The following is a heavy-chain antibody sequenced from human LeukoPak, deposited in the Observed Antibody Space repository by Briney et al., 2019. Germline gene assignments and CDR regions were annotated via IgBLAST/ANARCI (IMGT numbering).Heavy chain of an antibody. Sequence: PSETLSLTCTVSGGSISTFYLSWIRQAAGKGLEWIGRIYPRGSDYNPSLKARVSMSLDTAKKQFSLNLRSVTAAGTAVYYCASDSGTTGELKFDPWGQGTLVTVSS. D-gene: IGHD3-10*01. CDR1: GGSISTFY. V-gene: IGHV4-4*07. CDR2: IYPRGS. J-gene: IGHJ5*02. CDR3: ASDSGTTGELKFDP.